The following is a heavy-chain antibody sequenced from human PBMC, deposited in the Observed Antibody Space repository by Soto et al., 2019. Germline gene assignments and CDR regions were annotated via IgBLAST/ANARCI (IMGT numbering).Heavy chain of an antibody. V-gene: IGHV6-1*01. CDR1: GGSVSSNSAA. D-gene: IGHD2-15*01. CDR3: ASSTRVSDKYAYFDY. CDR2: TYYRSKWYN. J-gene: IGHJ4*02. Sequence: SQTLSLTCVISGGSVSSNSAAWNWIRQSPSRGLEWLGRTYYRSKWYNDYAVSVKSRITINPDTSKNQFSLQLNSVTPEDTAVYYCASSTRVSDKYAYFDYWGQGTLVTVSS.